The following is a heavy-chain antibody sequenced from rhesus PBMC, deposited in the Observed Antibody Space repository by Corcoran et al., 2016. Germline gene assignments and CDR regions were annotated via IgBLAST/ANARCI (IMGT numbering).Heavy chain of an antibody. D-gene: IGHD5-36*01. V-gene: IGHV4-80*01. CDR3: ATGIGFSYCNF. Sequence: QVRLQESGPGLVKPSETLSLTCDVSGASVNAFWWTWIRQVPGKGLEWIGEINGNPCGSASSPSLNSLVTISKDASTSQFSLTLRSVTAAYTAVYYCATGIGFSYCNFWGQGVQVTVSS. J-gene: IGHJ4*01. CDR2: INGNPCGS. CDR1: GASVNAFW.